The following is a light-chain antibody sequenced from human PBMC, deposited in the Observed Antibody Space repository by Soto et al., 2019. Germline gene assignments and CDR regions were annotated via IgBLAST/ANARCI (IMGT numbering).Light chain of an antibody. CDR1: QSVSSY. J-gene: IGKJ4*01. V-gene: IGKV3-11*01. Sequence: EIVLTQSPATLSLSPGERATLSCRASQSVSSYLAWYQHRPGQAPRLLIFDASNRATGIPARFGGSGSGTDITLTTSSLAPEDFAVYYCPQRSNWLTFGGGTKVESK. CDR2: DAS. CDR3: PQRSNWLT.